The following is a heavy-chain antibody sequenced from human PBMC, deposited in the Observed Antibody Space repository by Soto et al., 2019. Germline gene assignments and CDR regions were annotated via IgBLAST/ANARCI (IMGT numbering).Heavy chain of an antibody. J-gene: IGHJ5*02. V-gene: IGHV3-33*01. CDR2: IWYDGSNK. D-gene: IGHD4-17*01. CDR1: GFTFSNFA. Sequence: QVQLVESGGGVVQPGRSLRLSCAASGFTFSNFAMHWVRQAPGKGPEWVAAIWYDGSNKYYGDAVKGRFTISRDNSKSTVDVEINRLRVEEAAVYYWARESKDYGGNAGWIDPWGQGALITVS. CDR3: ARESKDYGGNAGWIDP.